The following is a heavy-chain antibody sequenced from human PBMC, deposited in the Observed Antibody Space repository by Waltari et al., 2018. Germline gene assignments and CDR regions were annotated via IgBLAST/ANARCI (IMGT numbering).Heavy chain of an antibody. V-gene: IGHV3-30*01. Sequence: QVQLVESGGGVVQPGRSLRLSCAASGFTFSSYAMHWVRQAPGKGLEWVAVISYDGSNKYYADSVKGRFTISRDNSKNTLDLQMNSLRAEDTAVYYCARGRSGFGDRYDYFDYWGQGTLVTVSS. CDR1: GFTFSSYA. D-gene: IGHD3-10*01. CDR3: ARGRSGFGDRYDYFDY. CDR2: ISYDGSNK. J-gene: IGHJ4*02.